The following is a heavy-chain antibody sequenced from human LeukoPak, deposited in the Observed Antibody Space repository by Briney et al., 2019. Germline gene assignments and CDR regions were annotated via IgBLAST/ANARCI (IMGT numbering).Heavy chain of an antibody. CDR2: ISSSSSYI. D-gene: IGHD3-3*01. J-gene: IGHJ4*02. V-gene: IGHV3-21*01. CDR1: GFTFSSYS. Sequence: PGGSLRLSCAASGFTFSSYSMNWVRQAPGKGLEWVSSISSSSSYIYYADSVKGRFTISRDNAKNSLYLQMNSLRAEDTAVYYCAKGLTITIFGVVDYWGQGTLVTVSS. CDR3: AKGLTITIFGVVDY.